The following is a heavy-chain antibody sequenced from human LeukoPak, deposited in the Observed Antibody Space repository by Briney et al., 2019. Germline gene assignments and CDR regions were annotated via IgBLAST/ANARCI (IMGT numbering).Heavy chain of an antibody. CDR2: INHSGST. D-gene: IGHD1-1*01. V-gene: IGHV4-34*01. Sequence: PSDTLSLTCAVYGGSFSGYYWSWIRQPPGKGLEWIGEINHSGSTNYNPSLKSRVTISVDTSKNQFSLKLSSVTAADTAVYYCAARETDTFDYWGQGTLVTVSS. J-gene: IGHJ4*02. CDR1: GGSFSGYY. CDR3: AARETDTFDY.